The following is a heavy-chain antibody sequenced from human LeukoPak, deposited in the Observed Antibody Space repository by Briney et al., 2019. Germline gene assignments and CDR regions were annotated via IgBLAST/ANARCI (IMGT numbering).Heavy chain of an antibody. J-gene: IGHJ4*02. V-gene: IGHV3-66*01. CDR2: IYSGGST. CDR3: ARDPGKAFDY. CDR1: GFTFSSYA. Sequence: PGGSLRLSCAASGFTFSSYAMSWVRQAPGKGLEWVSVIYSGGSTYYADSVKGRFTISRDNSKNTLYLQMNSLRAEDTAVYYCARDPGKAFDYWGQGTLVTASS.